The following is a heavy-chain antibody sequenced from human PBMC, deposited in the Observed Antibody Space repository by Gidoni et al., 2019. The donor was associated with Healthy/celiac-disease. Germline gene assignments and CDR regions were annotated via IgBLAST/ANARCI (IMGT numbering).Heavy chain of an antibody. D-gene: IGHD3-10*01. Sequence: EVQLVESGGGLVKPGGSLRLSCAASGFTFSNAWMSWVRQAPGKGLEWVGRIKSKTDGGTTDYAAPVKGRFTISRDDSKNTLYLQMNSLKTEDTAVYYCTTDSVTIMPYQQIDPWGQGTLVTVSS. CDR2: IKSKTDGGTT. CDR3: TTDSVTIMPYQQIDP. CDR1: GFTFSNAW. V-gene: IGHV3-15*01. J-gene: IGHJ5*02.